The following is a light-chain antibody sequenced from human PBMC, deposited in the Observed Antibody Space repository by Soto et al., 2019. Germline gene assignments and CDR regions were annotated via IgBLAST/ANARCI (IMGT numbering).Light chain of an antibody. CDR2: DTT. CDR3: LLSSSGARPV. CDR1: TGAVTSGHD. V-gene: IGLV7-46*01. J-gene: IGLJ2*01. Sequence: QAVVTQEPSLTVSPGGTVTLTCGSSTGAVTSGHDPYWLQQKPGQAPRTLIYDTTNKHSWTPARFSGSLLGGKAALTLSGAQPEDEADYYCLLSSSGARPVLGGGTKLTVL.